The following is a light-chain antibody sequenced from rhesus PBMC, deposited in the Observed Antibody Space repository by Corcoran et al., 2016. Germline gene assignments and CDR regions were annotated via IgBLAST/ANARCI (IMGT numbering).Light chain of an antibody. CDR2: YAN. CDR3: QQGNSNPLT. CDR1: QGISSY. V-gene: IGKV1-32*02. Sequence: DIQMSQSPSSLSASVGDRVTITCRASQGISSYLNWYQQKQGKGLKHLSYYANSMESGVPSRLSGSGSGTYFTLTISSLQPEDFATYYCQQGNSNPLTFGGGTKVEIK. J-gene: IGKJ4*01.